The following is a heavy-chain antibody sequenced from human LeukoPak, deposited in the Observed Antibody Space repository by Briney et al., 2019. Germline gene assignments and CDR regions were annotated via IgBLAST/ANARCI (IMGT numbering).Heavy chain of an antibody. CDR1: GGSFSGYY. D-gene: IGHD5-18*01. V-gene: IGHV4-34*01. CDR2: INHSGST. Sequence: PSETLSLTCAVYGGSFSGYYWSWIRQPPGKGLEWIGEINHSGSTNYNPSLKSRVTISVDTSKTQFSLKLSSVTAADTAVYYCASRGYSYGFHYGMDVWGQGTAVTVSS. J-gene: IGHJ6*02. CDR3: ASRGYSYGFHYGMDV.